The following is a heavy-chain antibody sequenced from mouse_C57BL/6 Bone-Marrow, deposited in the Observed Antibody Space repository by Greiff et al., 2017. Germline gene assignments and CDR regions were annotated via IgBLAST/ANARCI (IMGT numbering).Heavy chain of an antibody. CDR1: GYSITSGYY. V-gene: IGHV3-6*01. CDR2: ISYDGSN. J-gene: IGHJ4*01. D-gene: IGHD1-1*01. Sequence: DVKLVESGPGLVKPSQSLSLTCSVTGYSITSGYYWNWIRQFPGNKLEWMGYISYDGSNNYNPSLKNRISITRDTSKNQFFLKLNSVTTEDTATYYCARGELLRSYAMDYWGQGTSVTVSS. CDR3: ARGELLRSYAMDY.